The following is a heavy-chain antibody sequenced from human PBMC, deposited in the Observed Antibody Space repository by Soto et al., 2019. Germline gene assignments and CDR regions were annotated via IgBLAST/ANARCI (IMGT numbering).Heavy chain of an antibody. CDR1: GGSISSYY. CDR2: VYYSGTT. V-gene: IGHV4-59*01. J-gene: IGHJ4*02. CDR3: VRENYFDY. Sequence: PSETLSLTCSVSGGSISSYYWGWIRQSPGTGLEWIGYVYYSGTTNYNPSLKSRVTISVDTSKNQFPLKLSSVTAADTAMYYCVRENYFDYWGQGTLVTVSS.